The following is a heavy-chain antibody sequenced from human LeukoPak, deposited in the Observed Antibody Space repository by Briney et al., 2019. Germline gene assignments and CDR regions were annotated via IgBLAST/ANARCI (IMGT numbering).Heavy chain of an antibody. CDR2: IDQSGST. Sequence: SEALSLTCAVYGGSFNDYYWNWIRQPPGKGLEWIGKIDQSGSTIYNSSLKSRVTISVDTSKNQFSLKLSSVTAADTAVYYCARDQGPFTMIVVVPTEEFDYWGQGTLVTVSS. D-gene: IGHD3-22*01. CDR1: GGSFNDYY. CDR3: ARDQGPFTMIVVVPTEEFDY. V-gene: IGHV4-34*01. J-gene: IGHJ4*02.